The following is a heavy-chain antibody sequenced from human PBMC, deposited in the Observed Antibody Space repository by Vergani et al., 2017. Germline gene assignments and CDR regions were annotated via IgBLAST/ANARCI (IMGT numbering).Heavy chain of an antibody. V-gene: IGHV5-51*01. J-gene: IGHJ5*02. Sequence: EVQLVQSGAEVKTPGESMKISCKGSGYSFTSYWIGWVRQMPGKGLEWMGIIYPGDSDTRYSPSFHGGVTISADKSISTAYLQWSSLKASNTAMYYYARASSWYGNWFDPGGQGSLVTVSS. CDR3: ARASSWYGNWFDP. CDR2: IYPGDSDT. D-gene: IGHD6-13*01. CDR1: GYSFTSYW.